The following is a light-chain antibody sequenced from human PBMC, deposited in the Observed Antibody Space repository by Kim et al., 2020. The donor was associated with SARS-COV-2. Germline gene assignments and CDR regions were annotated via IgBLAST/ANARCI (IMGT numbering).Light chain of an antibody. V-gene: IGKV3-11*01. Sequence: EIVLTQSPATLFLSPGERATLSCRASQYIDNWLAWYQQKPGQVPRLLIYDASNRATGIPARFSGSGSGTDFTLTISSLEPEDFAVYYCQHRRTWPLTFGQGTKLEI. J-gene: IGKJ2*01. CDR1: QYIDNW. CDR3: QHRRTWPLT. CDR2: DAS.